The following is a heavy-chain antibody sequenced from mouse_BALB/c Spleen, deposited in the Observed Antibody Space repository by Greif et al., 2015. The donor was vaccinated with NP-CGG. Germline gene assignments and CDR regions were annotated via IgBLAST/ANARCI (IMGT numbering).Heavy chain of an antibody. V-gene: IGHV1-7*01. CDR3: ARLSTMITSWFAY. CDR1: GYTFTSYW. Sequence: QVQLQQSGAELAKPGASVKMSCKASGYTFTSYWMHWVKQRPGQGLEWIGYINPSTGYTEYNQKFKDKATLTADKSSSTAHMQLSSLTFEDSAVYYCARLSTMITSWFAYWGQGTLVTVSA. D-gene: IGHD2-4*01. J-gene: IGHJ3*01. CDR2: INPSTGYT.